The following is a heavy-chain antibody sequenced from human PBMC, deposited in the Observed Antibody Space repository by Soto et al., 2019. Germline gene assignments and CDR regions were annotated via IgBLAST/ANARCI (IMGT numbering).Heavy chain of an antibody. CDR2: ISYDGSNK. CDR1: GFTFSSYG. D-gene: IGHD3-22*01. J-gene: IGHJ3*02. CDR3: AKGARDSSGYYYPPFYDI. Sequence: GGSLRLSCAASGFTFSSYGMHWVRQAPGKGLEWVAVISYDGSNKYYADSVKGRFTISRDNSKNTLYLQMNSLRAEDTAVYYCAKGARDSSGYYYPPFYDIWGQGTMVT. V-gene: IGHV3-30*18.